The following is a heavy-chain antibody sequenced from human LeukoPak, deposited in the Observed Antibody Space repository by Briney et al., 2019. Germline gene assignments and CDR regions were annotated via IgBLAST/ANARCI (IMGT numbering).Heavy chain of an antibody. CDR3: AKDGRPKRGCSSTSCLNYLDY. Sequence: GGSLRLSCAASGFTFSSYGMHWFRQAPGKGLEWVAFIRYDGSNKYYADSVKGRFTISRDNSKNTLYLQMNSLRAEDTAVYYCAKDGRPKRGCSSTSCLNYLDYWGQGTLVTVSS. D-gene: IGHD2-2*01. CDR1: GFTFSSYG. J-gene: IGHJ4*02. CDR2: IRYDGSNK. V-gene: IGHV3-30*02.